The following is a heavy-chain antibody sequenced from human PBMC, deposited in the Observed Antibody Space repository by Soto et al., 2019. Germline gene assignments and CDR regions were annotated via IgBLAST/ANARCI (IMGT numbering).Heavy chain of an antibody. D-gene: IGHD1-1*01. CDR2: ISYDGSNK. V-gene: IGHV3-30-3*01. CDR3: ARDPTDGELDYYYGMDV. CDR1: GFTFSSYA. Sequence: QVQLVESGGGVVQPGRSLRLSCAASGFTFSSYAMHWVRQAPGKGLEWVAVISYDGSNKYYADSVKGRFTISRDNSKNTLYLQMNSLRAEDTAVYYCARDPTDGELDYYYGMDVWGQGITVTVSS. J-gene: IGHJ6*02.